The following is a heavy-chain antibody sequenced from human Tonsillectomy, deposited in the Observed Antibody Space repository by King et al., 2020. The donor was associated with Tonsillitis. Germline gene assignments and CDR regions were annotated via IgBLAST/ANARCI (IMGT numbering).Heavy chain of an antibody. CDR3: ARATRYYYDSSDYPTLDY. CDR2: IYYSAST. Sequence: VQLQESGPGLVKPSQTLSLTCTVSGGSISSGDYYWSWIRQPPGKGLEWIGYIYYSASTYYNPSLKSRVAISVDTSKNQFSLKLSSVTAADTAVYYCARATRYYYDSSDYPTLDYWGQGTLVTVSS. CDR1: GGSISSGDYY. D-gene: IGHD3-22*01. V-gene: IGHV4-30-4*01. J-gene: IGHJ4*02.